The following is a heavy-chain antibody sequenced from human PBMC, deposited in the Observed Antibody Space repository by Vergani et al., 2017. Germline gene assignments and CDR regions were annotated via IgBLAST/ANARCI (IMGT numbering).Heavy chain of an antibody. CDR3: ARMGGYDEGDAFRIGYFDS. CDR2: MYYNGRA. Sequence: QLQLQESGPGLVKPSGTLSLTCSVTGGSFFNSRYYWGWIRQPPGKGLEWIGSMYYNGRAYYTPSLRRRVAISIDTSKMQFSLKLYYLTAADTAIYYCARMGGYDEGDAFRIGYFDSWGPGILVTVSS. D-gene: IGHD3-22*01. V-gene: IGHV4-39*01. CDR1: GGSFFNSRYY. J-gene: IGHJ4*02.